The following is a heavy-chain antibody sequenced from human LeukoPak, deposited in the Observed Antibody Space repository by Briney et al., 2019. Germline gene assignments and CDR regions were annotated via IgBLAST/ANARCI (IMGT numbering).Heavy chain of an antibody. V-gene: IGHV1-8*01. CDR2: MNPNSCNT. J-gene: IGHJ5*01. Sequence: WMGXMNPNSCNTGYAQKFQGRVTMTRNTSISTAYIELSSLRSEDTAVYYCARATLHYGDENWFDSWGQGTLVTGSS. CDR3: ARATLHYGDENWFDS. D-gene: IGHD4-17*01.